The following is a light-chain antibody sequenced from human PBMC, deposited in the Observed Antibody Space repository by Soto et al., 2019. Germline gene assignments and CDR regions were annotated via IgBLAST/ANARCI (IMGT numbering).Light chain of an antibody. J-gene: IGLJ1*01. CDR3: SSYTSSSTLV. V-gene: IGLV2-14*03. CDR2: DVT. CDR1: SSAVGGYNY. Sequence: HSELNQAASGSGSPGQAINISCTGTSSAVGGYNYVSRYQQHPGKAPKLIIYDVTNRPSGVSNRFSGSKSGNTASLTISGLQAEDEADYYCSSYTSSSTLVFGTGTKVTVL.